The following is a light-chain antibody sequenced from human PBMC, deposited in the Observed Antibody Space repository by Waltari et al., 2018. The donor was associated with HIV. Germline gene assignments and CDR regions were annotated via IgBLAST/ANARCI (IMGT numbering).Light chain of an antibody. J-gene: IGLJ1*01. CDR3: QSADSSGTYLYV. CDR2: KDS. CDR1: ALPNQY. V-gene: IGLV3-25*03. Sequence: LTQPPSVSVSPGQTARITCSGDALPNQYAYWYQQKPGQAPVLVIYKDSERPSGIPERFSGSSSGTTVTLTISGVQVEDEADYFCQSADSSGTYLYVFGTGTKVTVL.